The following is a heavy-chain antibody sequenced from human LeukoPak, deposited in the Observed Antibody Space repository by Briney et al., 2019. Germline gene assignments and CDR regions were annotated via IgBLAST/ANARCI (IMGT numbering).Heavy chain of an antibody. CDR1: GGSISSGSYY. V-gene: IGHV4-61*02. J-gene: IGHJ4*02. D-gene: IGHD4-11*01. Sequence: PSQTLSLTCTVSGGSISSGSYYWSWIRQPAGKGLEWIGRIYTSGSTNYNPSLKSRVTISVDTSKKQFSLKLSSVTAADTAVYYCATGSPLQTNYFDYWGQGTLVTVSS. CDR3: ATGSPLQTNYFDY. CDR2: IYTSGST.